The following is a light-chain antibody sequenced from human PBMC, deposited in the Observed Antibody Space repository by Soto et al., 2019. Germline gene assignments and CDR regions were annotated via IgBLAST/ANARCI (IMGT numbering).Light chain of an antibody. CDR1: SSDVGGYNY. V-gene: IGLV2-14*01. CDR2: DVS. CDR3: SSYTSSSTPGV. J-gene: IGLJ1*01. Sequence: QSVLTQPASVSGSPGQWITISCTGTSSDVGGYNYVSWYKQHPGKAPKLMIYDVSNRPSGVSNRFSGSKSGNTASLTISGLQAEDEADYYCSSYTSSSTPGVFGTGTKLTVL.